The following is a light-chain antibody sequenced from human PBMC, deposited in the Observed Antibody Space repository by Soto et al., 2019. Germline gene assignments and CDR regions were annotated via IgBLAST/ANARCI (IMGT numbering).Light chain of an antibody. V-gene: IGKV3-20*01. CDR1: QSVSSSY. CDR3: QQYNSYSPLT. J-gene: IGKJ3*01. Sequence: EIVMTQSPATLSVSPGERATLSCEASQSVSSSYLAWYQQKSGQAPRLLIYGASARATGIPDRFSGSGSGTDFTLTISRLEPEDFAVYYCQQYNSYSPLTFGPGTKVDIK. CDR2: GAS.